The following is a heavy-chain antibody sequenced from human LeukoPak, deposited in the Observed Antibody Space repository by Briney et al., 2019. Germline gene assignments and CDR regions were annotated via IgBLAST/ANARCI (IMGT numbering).Heavy chain of an antibody. D-gene: IGHD2-21*02. J-gene: IGHJ3*01. CDR1: GFTFSSYS. Sequence: PGGSLRLSCAASGFTFSSYSMYWVRLAPGKGLEWVSSISSSSSYIYYADSVKGRFTISRDNANNSLYLQMNSLRAEDTSVYYCVAGDWGARDSFDLWGRGTMVTVSS. CDR2: ISSSSSYI. V-gene: IGHV3-21*01. CDR3: VAGDWGARDSFDL.